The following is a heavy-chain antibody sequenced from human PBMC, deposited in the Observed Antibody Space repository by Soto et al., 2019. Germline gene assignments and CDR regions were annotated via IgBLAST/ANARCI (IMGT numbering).Heavy chain of an antibody. CDR1: GGTFSSYA. J-gene: IGHJ5*02. CDR3: ARGYIGGDYDVWFDP. CDR2: IIPIFGTA. V-gene: IGHV1-69*13. Sequence: GASVKVSCKASGGTFSSYAISWVRQAPGQGLEWMGGIIPIFGTANYAQKFQGRVTITADESTSTAYMELSSLRSEDTAVYYCARGYIGGDYDVWFDPWGQGTLVTVSS. D-gene: IGHD4-17*01.